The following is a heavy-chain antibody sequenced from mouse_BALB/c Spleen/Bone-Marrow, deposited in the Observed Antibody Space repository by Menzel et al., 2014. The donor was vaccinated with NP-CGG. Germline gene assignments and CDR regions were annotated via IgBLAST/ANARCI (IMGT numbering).Heavy chain of an antibody. V-gene: IGHV1-14*01. D-gene: IGHD2-14*01. CDR3: ARWDYRYGGVWFAY. Sequence: EVQLQQSGPELVKPGASAKMSCKASGYSFTSYVIQWVKQKPGQGLEWIGYVNPYNDGTNYNEKFKGKATLTSDKSSSTAYMELSSLTSEDSAVYYCARWDYRYGGVWFAYWGQGTLVTVSA. CDR2: VNPYNDGT. CDR1: GYSFTSYV. J-gene: IGHJ3*01.